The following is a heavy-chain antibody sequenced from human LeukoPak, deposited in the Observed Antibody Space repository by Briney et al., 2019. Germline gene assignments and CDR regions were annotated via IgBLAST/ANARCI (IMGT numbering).Heavy chain of an antibody. CDR2: INSDGGTI. D-gene: IGHD1-20*01. CDR1: GFTFSNYW. Sequence: TGGSLRLSCAASGFTFSNYWMHWVRQAPGKGLVWVSRINSDGGTITYADSVKGRFTISRDNAKNTLYLQMNSLRAEDTAVYYCARVTVSSSEVIFDYWGQGSLVTVSS. J-gene: IGHJ4*02. CDR3: ARVTVSSSEVIFDY. V-gene: IGHV3-74*01.